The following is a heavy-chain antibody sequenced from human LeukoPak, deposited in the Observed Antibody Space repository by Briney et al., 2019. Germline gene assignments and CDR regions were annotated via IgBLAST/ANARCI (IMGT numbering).Heavy chain of an antibody. Sequence: GGSLRLSCAASGFTFSSYAFHWVRQAPGKGLECVSFVTSSDSSINYADSVKGRFTISRDNANNSLCLQMNSLRDEDTAVYYCARDFRRYFDHWGQGTLVTVSS. CDR3: ARDFRRYFDH. CDR2: VTSSDSSI. J-gene: IGHJ4*01. CDR1: GFTFSSYA. V-gene: IGHV3-48*02.